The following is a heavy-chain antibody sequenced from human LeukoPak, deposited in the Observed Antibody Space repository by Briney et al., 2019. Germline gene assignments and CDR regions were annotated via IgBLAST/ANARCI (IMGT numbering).Heavy chain of an antibody. V-gene: IGHV4-4*07. D-gene: IGHD3-10*01. CDR1: GGSISSYY. J-gene: IGHJ3*02. CDR2: IYTSGST. CDR3: ARDPFGLWFGELYDAFDI. Sequence: SETLSLTCTVYGGSISSYYWSWIRQPAGKGLEWIGRIYTSGSTNYNPSLKSRVTMSVDTSKNQFSLKLSSVTAADTAVYYCARDPFGLWFGELYDAFDIWGQGTMVTVSS.